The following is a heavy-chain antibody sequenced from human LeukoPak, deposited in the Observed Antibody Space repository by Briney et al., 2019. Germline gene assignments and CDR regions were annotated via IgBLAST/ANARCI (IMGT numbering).Heavy chain of an antibody. CDR2: INPNRGGT. J-gene: IGHJ3*02. CDR3: ASLVNIAAAGDDAFDI. V-gene: IGHV1-2*02. CDR1: GYTFTGYY. Sequence: GASVKVSCKASGYTFTGYYMHWVRQAPGQGLEWMGWINPNRGGTNYAQKFQGRVTMTRDTSISTAYMELSRLRSDDTAVYYCASLVNIAAAGDDAFDIWGQGTMVTVSS. D-gene: IGHD6-13*01.